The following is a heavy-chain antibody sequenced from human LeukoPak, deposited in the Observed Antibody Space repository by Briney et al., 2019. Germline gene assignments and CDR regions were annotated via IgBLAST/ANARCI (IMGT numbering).Heavy chain of an antibody. Sequence: SETLSLTCTVSGYSISSGYYWGWIRQPPGKGLEWIGSIYHSGSTYYDPSLKSRVTISVDTSKNQFSLKLSSVTAADTAVYYCAREAPPIVVVTAIGGNLFDPWGQGTLVTVSS. CDR1: GYSISSGYY. V-gene: IGHV4-38-2*02. CDR3: AREAPPIVVVTAIGGNLFDP. J-gene: IGHJ5*02. D-gene: IGHD2-21*02. CDR2: IYHSGST.